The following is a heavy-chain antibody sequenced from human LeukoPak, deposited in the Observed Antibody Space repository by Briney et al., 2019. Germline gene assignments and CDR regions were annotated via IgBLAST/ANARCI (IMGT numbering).Heavy chain of an antibody. D-gene: IGHD5-12*01. CDR1: GYTFTSYY. CDR3: ARPVDIVATTISYYFDC. J-gene: IGHJ4*02. V-gene: IGHV1-46*01. CDR2: INPSGGST. Sequence: ASVKVSCKASGYTFTSYYMHWVRQAPGQGLEWMGIINPSGGSTSYAQKFQGRVTMTRDTSTSTVYMELSSLRSEDTAVYYCARPVDIVATTISYYFDCWGQGTLVTVSS.